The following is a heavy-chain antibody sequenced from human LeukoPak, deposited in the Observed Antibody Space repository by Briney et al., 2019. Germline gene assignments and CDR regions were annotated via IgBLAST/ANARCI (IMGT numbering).Heavy chain of an antibody. CDR2: LSGTGGST. Sequence: SGGSLRLSCAASGFTFSNYAMSWVRQAPGKGLEWVSTLSGTGGSTYYADSVKGRFTISRDNSKNTLYLQVSSLRAEDTAVYYCAKDHRGDFDYWGQGTLVTVSS. D-gene: IGHD3-10*01. J-gene: IGHJ4*02. V-gene: IGHV3-23*01. CDR1: GFTFSNYA. CDR3: AKDHRGDFDY.